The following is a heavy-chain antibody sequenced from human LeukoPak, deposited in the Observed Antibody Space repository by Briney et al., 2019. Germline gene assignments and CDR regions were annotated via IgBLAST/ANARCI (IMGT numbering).Heavy chain of an antibody. CDR3: AWTTPDYDFWSGYYPKYFRDYGMDV. J-gene: IGHJ6*02. D-gene: IGHD3-3*01. CDR1: GGTFSSYA. Sequence: SVKVSCKASGGTFSSYAISWVRQAPGQGLEWMGRIIPILGIANYAQKFQGRVTITADKSTSTAYMELSSLRSEDTAVYYCAWTTPDYDFWSGYYPKYFRDYGMDVWGQGTTVTVSS. V-gene: IGHV1-69*04. CDR2: IIPILGIA.